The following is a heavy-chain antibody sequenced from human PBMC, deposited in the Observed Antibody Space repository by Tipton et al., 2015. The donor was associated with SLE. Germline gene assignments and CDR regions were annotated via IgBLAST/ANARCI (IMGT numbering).Heavy chain of an antibody. CDR1: GGSISSGGYS. V-gene: IGHV4-30-2*01. CDR3: ASGTLEWSHEPDY. CDR2: IYYSGSP. Sequence: TLSLTCAVSGGSISSGGYSWSWIRQPPGKGLEWIGYIYYSGSPYYNPSLKSRVTISVNTSKNQFSLRLSSVTAADTAMFYCASGTLEWSHEPDYWGQGTLVTVSS. D-gene: IGHD3-3*01. J-gene: IGHJ4*02.